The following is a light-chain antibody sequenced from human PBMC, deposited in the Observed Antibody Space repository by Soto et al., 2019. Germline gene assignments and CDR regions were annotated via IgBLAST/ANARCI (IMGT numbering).Light chain of an antibody. Sequence: EIVLTQSPGTLSLSPGERATLSCRASQSVSSSYLAWYQQKPGLGPRLLIYGASSRATGIPDRFSGSGSGTDFTLTISRLEPEDFAVYYCQQYGSSPYTFGQGTQLEIK. CDR3: QQYGSSPYT. V-gene: IGKV3-20*01. CDR1: QSVSSSY. CDR2: GAS. J-gene: IGKJ2*01.